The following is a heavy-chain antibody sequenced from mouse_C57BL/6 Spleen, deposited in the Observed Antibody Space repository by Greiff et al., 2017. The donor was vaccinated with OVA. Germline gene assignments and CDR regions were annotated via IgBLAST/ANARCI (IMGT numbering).Heavy chain of an antibody. V-gene: IGHV2-2*01. CDR1: GFSLTSYG. D-gene: IGHD2-4*01. CDR2: IWSGGST. J-gene: IGHJ1*03. CDR3: ARSCYDWGYFDV. Sequence: VKLVESGPGLVQPSQRLSITCTVSGFSLTSYGVHWVRQSPGKGLEWLGVIWSGGSTDYNAAFISRLSISTDNYKSQVFFKMNSLQADDTAIYYCARSCYDWGYFDVWGTGTTVTVSS.